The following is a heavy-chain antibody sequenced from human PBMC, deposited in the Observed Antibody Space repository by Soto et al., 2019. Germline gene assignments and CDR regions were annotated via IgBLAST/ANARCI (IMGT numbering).Heavy chain of an antibody. CDR2: ISPDGSNR. Sequence: PGGSLRLSCAASGFTFSTYWMNWVRQTPGKGLMWVSRISPDGSNRGYADSVEGRFTVSRDNAKNSLYLQMNSLRDEDTAVYYCARDRYSYGYDYWGQGTLVTVSS. V-gene: IGHV3-74*01. D-gene: IGHD5-18*01. CDR3: ARDRYSYGYDY. J-gene: IGHJ4*02. CDR1: GFTFSTYW.